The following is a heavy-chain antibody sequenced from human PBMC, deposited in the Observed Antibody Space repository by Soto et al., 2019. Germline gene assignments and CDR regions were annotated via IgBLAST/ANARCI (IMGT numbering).Heavy chain of an antibody. CDR2: MNPNSGNT. D-gene: IGHD3-16*01. CDR3: AREMSGGARFDP. J-gene: IGHJ5*02. V-gene: IGHV1-8*01. CDR1: GYTFTSYD. Sequence: QVQLVQSGAEVKKPGASVKVSCKASGYTFTSYDINWVRQATGQGLEWMGWMNPNSGNTGYAQKFQGRVTMTRNTSINTAYRALSSLRSEDTAVDYCAREMSGGARFDPWGQGTLVNVSS.